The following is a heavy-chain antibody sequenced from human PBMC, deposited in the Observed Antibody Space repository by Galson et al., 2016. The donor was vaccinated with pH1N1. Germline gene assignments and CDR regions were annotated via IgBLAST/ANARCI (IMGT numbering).Heavy chain of an antibody. Sequence: SVKVSCKASGGTFSSFGISWVRQAPGQGLEWMGGIIGMFAKINYAQKFQGRVTITADELTSTAYMDLSSLTSEDTAVYYCARSPGYMVTALDNWGHGTLVTVSS. J-gene: IGHJ4*01. D-gene: IGHD2-21*02. V-gene: IGHV1-69*13. CDR3: ARSPGYMVTALDN. CDR1: GGTFSSFG. CDR2: IIGMFAKI.